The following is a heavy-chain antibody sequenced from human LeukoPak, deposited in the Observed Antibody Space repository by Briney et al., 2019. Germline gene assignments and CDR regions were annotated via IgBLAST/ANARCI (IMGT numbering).Heavy chain of an antibody. CDR2: INPNSSGM. Sequence: ASVNVSCKASGYTFTAYYMHWVRQAPGQGLEWMGWINPNSSGMNYPQEFQGRVTMTRDTSISTAYMELSSLRSDDTAAYYCARAADTTMVPRFDYWCQGTLVIVSS. CDR3: ARAADTTMVPRFDY. V-gene: IGHV1-2*02. J-gene: IGHJ4*02. D-gene: IGHD5-18*01. CDR1: GYTFTAYY.